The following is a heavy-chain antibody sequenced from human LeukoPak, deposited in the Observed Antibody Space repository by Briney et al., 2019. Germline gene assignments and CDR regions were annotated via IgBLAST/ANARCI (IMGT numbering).Heavy chain of an antibody. D-gene: IGHD6-19*01. Sequence: PGGSLTLSCAASGFTFSSYGMHWVRQAPGKGLEWVAFIRYDGSNKYYADSVKGRFTISRDNSKNTLYLQMNSLRAEDTAVYYCAKEARAVAGNFDYWGQGTLVTVSS. CDR3: AKEARAVAGNFDY. V-gene: IGHV3-30*02. J-gene: IGHJ4*02. CDR2: IRYDGSNK. CDR1: GFTFSSYG.